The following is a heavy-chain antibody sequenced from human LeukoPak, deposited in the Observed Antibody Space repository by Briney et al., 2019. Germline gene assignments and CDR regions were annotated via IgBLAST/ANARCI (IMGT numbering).Heavy chain of an antibody. D-gene: IGHD1-26*01. CDR1: GFTFSSYS. CDR2: ISSSSSTI. Sequence: GGSLRLSCAASGFTFSSYSMNWVRQAPGKGLEWVSYISSSSSTIYYADSVKGRFTISRDNAKNSLYLQMNSLRAEDTAVYYCARDLSGSYAVGYFDYWGQGTLVTVSS. CDR3: ARDLSGSYAVGYFDY. J-gene: IGHJ4*02. V-gene: IGHV3-48*04.